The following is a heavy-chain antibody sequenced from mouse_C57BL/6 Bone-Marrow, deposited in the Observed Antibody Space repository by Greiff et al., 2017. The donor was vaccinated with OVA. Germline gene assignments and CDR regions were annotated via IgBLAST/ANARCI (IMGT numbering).Heavy chain of an antibody. V-gene: IGHV1-19*01. D-gene: IGHD1-1*01. CDR2: INPYNGGT. J-gene: IGHJ1*03. Sequence: EVQLVESGPVLVKPGASVKMSCKASGYTFTDYYMNWVQQSHGKSLEWIGVINPYNGGTSYNQKFKGKATLTVDKSSSTAYMELNSLTSEDSAVYYCAGITHFDVWGTGTTVTVSS. CDR3: AGITHFDV. CDR1: GYTFTDYY.